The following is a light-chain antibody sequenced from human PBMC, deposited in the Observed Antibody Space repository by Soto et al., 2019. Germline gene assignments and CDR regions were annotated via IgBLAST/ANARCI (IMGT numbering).Light chain of an antibody. CDR2: AAF. CDR3: LQHNSYPRT. V-gene: IGKV1-17*01. Sequence: DIQMTQSPSSLSASVGDNVTITCRARQGNRNELGWYQQKPGKAPKRLVEAAFRLQSGGPFRFNGGGSRTEFTLTISSLQPEEFGTYYCLQHNSYPRTFGQGTKVDIK. CDR1: QGNRNE. J-gene: IGKJ1*01.